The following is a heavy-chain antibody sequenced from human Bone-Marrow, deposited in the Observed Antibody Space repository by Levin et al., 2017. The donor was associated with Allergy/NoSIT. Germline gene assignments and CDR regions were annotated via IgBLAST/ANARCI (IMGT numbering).Heavy chain of an antibody. CDR3: TRSGWERTRKAFDI. CDR1: GGSVSSGSYY. V-gene: IGHV4-61*01. J-gene: IGHJ3*02. Sequence: SETLSLTCTVSGGSVSSGSYYWSWIRQSPGKGLEWIGYIYYSGVTNYNPSLKSRVTISSDTSKNQFSLRLSSVTAADTAVYYCTRSGWERTRKAFDIWGQGTMVTVSS. CDR2: IYYSGVT. D-gene: IGHD1-26*01.